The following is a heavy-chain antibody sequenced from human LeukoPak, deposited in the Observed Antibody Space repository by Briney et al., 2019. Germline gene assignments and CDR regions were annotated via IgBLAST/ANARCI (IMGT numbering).Heavy chain of an antibody. CDR3: ARVDYDSSGPYYFDY. J-gene: IGHJ4*02. CDR1: GGSISSYY. Sequence: SETLSLTCTVSGGSISSYYWSWIRQPPGKGLEWIGYIYYSGSTNYNPSLKSRVTISVDTSKNQFSLKLSSVTAADTAVYYCARVDYDSSGPYYFDYRGQGTLVTVSS. V-gene: IGHV4-59*01. D-gene: IGHD3-22*01. CDR2: IYYSGST.